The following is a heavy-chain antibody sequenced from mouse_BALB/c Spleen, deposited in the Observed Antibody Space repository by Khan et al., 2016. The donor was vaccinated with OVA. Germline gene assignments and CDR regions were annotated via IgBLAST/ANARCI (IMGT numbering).Heavy chain of an antibody. CDR1: GYTFTSYW. CDR2: VYPGDGNT. D-gene: IGHD1-1*01. CDR3: ARGGVSTGNFNY. J-gene: IGHJ2*01. V-gene: IGHV1-87*01. Sequence: QVQLKQSGTELARPGASVKLSCKASGYTFTSYWMQWVKQRPGQGLEWIGAVYPGDGNTRYTQKFKGKATLTADKSSSTAYIQLSSLASEDSADDSCARGGVSTGNFNYWGQGTTLTVSS.